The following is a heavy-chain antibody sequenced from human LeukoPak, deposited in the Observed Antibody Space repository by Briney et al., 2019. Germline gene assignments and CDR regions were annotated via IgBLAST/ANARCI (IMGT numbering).Heavy chain of an antibody. D-gene: IGHD4-23*01. CDR3: ARERVVTEFQY. V-gene: IGHV3-53*01. CDR1: GFTVSSNY. Sequence: GGSLRLSCAVSGFTVSSNYMSWVRQAPGKGLEWVSVMYIGGSTYYPDSVTGRFTISSDNYKHTLYLQMNTLRAEDTAVYYCARERVVTEFQYWRQGTLATVSS. J-gene: IGHJ4*02. CDR2: MYIGGST.